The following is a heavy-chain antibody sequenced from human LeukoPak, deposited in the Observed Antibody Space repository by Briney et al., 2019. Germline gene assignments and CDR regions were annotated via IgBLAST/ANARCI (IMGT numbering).Heavy chain of an antibody. CDR1: GFTFSSYG. D-gene: IGHD3-10*01. Sequence: GGSLRLSCAASGFTFSSYGMHWVRQAPGKGLEWVAFIRYDGSNKYYADSVKGRFTISRDNSKNTLYLQMNSLRAEDTAVYYCAKDRGAYYYGSGLDYWGQGTLVTVSS. V-gene: IGHV3-30*02. CDR3: AKDRGAYYYGSGLDY. CDR2: IRYDGSNK. J-gene: IGHJ4*02.